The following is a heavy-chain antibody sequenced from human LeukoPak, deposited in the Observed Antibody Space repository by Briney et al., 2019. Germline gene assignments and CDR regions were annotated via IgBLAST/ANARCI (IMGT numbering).Heavy chain of an antibody. V-gene: IGHV3-49*04. J-gene: IGHJ4*02. CDR3: TRSRYYDSSGYNFFDY. CDR2: IRSKAYGGTT. Sequence: PGGSLRLSCAASGFTFGDYAMSWVRQAPGKGLEWVGFIRSKAYGGTTEYAASVKGRFTISRDDSKSIAYLQMNSLKTEDTAVYYCTRSRYYDSSGYNFFDYWGQGTLVTVSS. CDR1: GFTFGDYA. D-gene: IGHD3-22*01.